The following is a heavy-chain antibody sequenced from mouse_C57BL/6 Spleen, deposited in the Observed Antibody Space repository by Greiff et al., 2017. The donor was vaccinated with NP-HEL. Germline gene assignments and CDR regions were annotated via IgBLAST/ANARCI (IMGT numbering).Heavy chain of an antibody. D-gene: IGHD2-4*01. V-gene: IGHV14-4*01. Sequence: EVQLQESGAELVRPGASVKLSCTASGFNIKDDYMHWVKQRPEQGLEWIGWIDPENGDTEYASKFQGKATITADTSSNTAYLQLSSLTSEDTAVYYCTTWRDYDPLFDYWGQGTTLTVSS. CDR1: GFNIKDDY. CDR3: TTWRDYDPLFDY. CDR2: IDPENGDT. J-gene: IGHJ2*01.